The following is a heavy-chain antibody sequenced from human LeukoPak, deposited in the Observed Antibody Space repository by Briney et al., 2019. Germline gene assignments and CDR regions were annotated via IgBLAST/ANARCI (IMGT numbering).Heavy chain of an antibody. V-gene: IGHV4-59*01. CDR2: IYYSGST. J-gene: IGHJ6*03. D-gene: IGHD3-22*01. CDR3: ARDPYYYDSSGYYPSFYMDV. CDR1: GGSISSYY. Sequence: SETLSLTCTVSGGSISSYYWSWIRQPPGKGLEWIGYIYYSGSTNYNPSLKSRVTISVDTSKNQFPLKLSSVTAADTAVYYCARDPYYYDSSGYYPSFYMDVWGKGTTVTVSS.